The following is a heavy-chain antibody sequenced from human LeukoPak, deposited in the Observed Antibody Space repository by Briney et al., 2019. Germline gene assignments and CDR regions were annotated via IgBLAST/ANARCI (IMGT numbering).Heavy chain of an antibody. CDR1: GGSISSYY. D-gene: IGHD3-22*01. Sequence: SETLSLTCTVSGGSISSYYWSWIRQPPGKGLEWIGYIHYSGSTNYNPSLKSRVTISVDTSKNQFSLKLSSVTAADTAVYYCARDESDYYDSSGYFDYWGQGTLVTVSS. J-gene: IGHJ4*02. V-gene: IGHV4-59*01. CDR2: IHYSGST. CDR3: ARDESDYYDSSGYFDY.